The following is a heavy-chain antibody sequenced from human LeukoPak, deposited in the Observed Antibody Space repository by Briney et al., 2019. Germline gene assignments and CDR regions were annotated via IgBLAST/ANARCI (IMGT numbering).Heavy chain of an antibody. CDR2: IRYDESGQ. Sequence: PGGSLRLSCAASGFTFSRYHMHWVRQAPGKGLQWVAFIRYDESGQKYEASVKGRFTISRDNSKDTLSLQMHSLRLEDTAVYYCATQFYASGSYYSPTHYWGRGSLVTVSS. CDR3: ATQFYASGSYYSPTHY. J-gene: IGHJ4*01. D-gene: IGHD3-10*01. V-gene: IGHV3-30*02. CDR1: GFTFSRYH.